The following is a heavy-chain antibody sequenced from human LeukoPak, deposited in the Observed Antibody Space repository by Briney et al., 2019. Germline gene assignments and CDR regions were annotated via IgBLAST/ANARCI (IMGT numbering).Heavy chain of an antibody. CDR2: IKTKTDGGTV. D-gene: IGHD5/OR15-5a*01. V-gene: IGHV3-15*01. Sequence: TPGGSLRLSCATSGFTFSDVWMNWVRQAPGKGLEWVGRIKTKTDGGTVDYAAPVKGRFIISRDDPTASLYLQMSSLRTEDTAVYYCPTSVYWGQGILVTVSS. CDR1: GFTFSDVW. J-gene: IGHJ4*02. CDR3: PTSVY.